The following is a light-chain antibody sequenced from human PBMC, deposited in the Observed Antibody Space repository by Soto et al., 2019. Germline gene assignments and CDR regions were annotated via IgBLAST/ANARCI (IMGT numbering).Light chain of an antibody. CDR1: SSDVGGYNY. CDR3: SPSAGSSREV. V-gene: IGLV2-8*01. Sequence: SALTQPPSASGSPGQSVTISCTGTSSDVGGYNYVSCYQHHPGKAPKFLIYEISKRPSGVPDRFSGSKSGNAASLTVSGLQAEDEADSYCSPSAGSSREVFGTGTKVTVL. J-gene: IGLJ1*01. CDR2: EIS.